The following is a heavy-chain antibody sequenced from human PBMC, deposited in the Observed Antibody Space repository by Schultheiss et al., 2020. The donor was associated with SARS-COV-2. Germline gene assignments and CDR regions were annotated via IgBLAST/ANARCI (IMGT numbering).Heavy chain of an antibody. CDR2: ISTNGGNT. CDR3: VNGYCSSSSCYWVDFDY. V-gene: IGHV3-64D*06. J-gene: IGHJ4*02. D-gene: IGHD2-2*01. Sequence: GGSLRLSCAASGFTFSSYDMHWVRQAPGKGLEYVSAISTNGGNTYYADSVKGRFTISRDNSKNTLYLQMSSLRPEDTAVYYCVNGYCSSSSCYWVDFDYWGQGTLVTVAS. CDR1: GFTFSSYD.